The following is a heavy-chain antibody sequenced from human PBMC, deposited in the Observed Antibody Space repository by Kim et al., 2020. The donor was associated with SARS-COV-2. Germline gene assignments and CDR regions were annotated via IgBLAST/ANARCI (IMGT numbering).Heavy chain of an antibody. V-gene: IGHV3-48*03. D-gene: IGHD2-8*01. CDR3: AREVMGKPDAFDI. Sequence: GGSLRLSCAASGFTFSSYEMNRVRQAPGKGLEWVSYISSSGSTIYYADSVKGRFTISRDNAKNSLYLQMNSLRAEDTAVYYCAREVMGKPDAFDIWGQGTMVTVSS. CDR2: ISSSGSTI. CDR1: GFTFSSYE. J-gene: IGHJ3*02.